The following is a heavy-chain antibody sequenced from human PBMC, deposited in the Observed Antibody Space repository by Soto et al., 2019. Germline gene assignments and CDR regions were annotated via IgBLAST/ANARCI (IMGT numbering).Heavy chain of an antibody. CDR3: ARRYYGAGSYYNPPHGFAP. D-gene: IGHD3-10*01. Sequence: ASVKVSCKASGYTFTSYGISWVRQAPGQGLEWMGWISAYNGNTNYAQKLQGRVTMTTDTSTSTAYMELRSLRSDDTAVYYCARRYYGAGSYYNPPHGFAPWGQGTRVTVSS. V-gene: IGHV1-18*01. CDR2: ISAYNGNT. CDR1: GYTFTSYG. J-gene: IGHJ5*02.